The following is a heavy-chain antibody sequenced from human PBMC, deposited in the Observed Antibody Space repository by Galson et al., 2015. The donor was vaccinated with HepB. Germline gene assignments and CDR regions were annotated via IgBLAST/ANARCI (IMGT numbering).Heavy chain of an antibody. Sequence: SLRLSCAGSGFIFRHHAMAWIRQAPGKGLEWVSGINGRGSTRSYSDAVKGRFSIPRDNSKDTVFLQMDSLRAEDTAVYYCVKEGSWFGGDWFDPWGQGALVTVS. J-gene: IGHJ5*02. D-gene: IGHD3-16*01. CDR2: INGRGSTR. CDR1: GFIFRHHA. CDR3: VKEGSWFGGDWFDP. V-gene: IGHV3-23*01.